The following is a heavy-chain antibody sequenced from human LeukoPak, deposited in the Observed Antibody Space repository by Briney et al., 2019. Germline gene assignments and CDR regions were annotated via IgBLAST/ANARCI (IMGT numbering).Heavy chain of an antibody. CDR2: ISGDGVSP. V-gene: IGHV3-23*01. CDR1: GFTFNNYA. J-gene: IGHJ4*02. Sequence: GGSLRLSCAASGFTFNNYALTWVRQTPGKGLECVSAISGDGVSPYYADSVRGRFTISRDNSKNTLYLQMNSLRAEDTAVYNCAKDVTSGYWGQGTLVTVSS. CDR3: AKDVTSGY. D-gene: IGHD3-10*01.